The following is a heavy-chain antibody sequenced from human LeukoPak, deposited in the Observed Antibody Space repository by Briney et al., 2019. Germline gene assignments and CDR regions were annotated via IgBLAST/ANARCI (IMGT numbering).Heavy chain of an antibody. CDR1: GYSISSGYY. CDR3: ARSYGSGSPYYYMDV. V-gene: IGHV4-38-2*01. CDR2: IYHSGST. J-gene: IGHJ6*03. D-gene: IGHD3-10*01. Sequence: PSETLSLTCAVSGYSISSGYYWGWLRQPPGQGLECIGNIYHSGSTYYNPSLKSRVTISVDTSKNQFSLKLSYVTAADTAVYYCARSYGSGSPYYYMDVWGKGTTVTVSS.